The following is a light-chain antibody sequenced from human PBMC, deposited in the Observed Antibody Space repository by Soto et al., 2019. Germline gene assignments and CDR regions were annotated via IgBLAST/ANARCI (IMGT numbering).Light chain of an antibody. V-gene: IGLV2-14*03. CDR2: DVS. CDR1: SSDVGCYNY. J-gene: IGLJ2*01. Sequence: QSVLTQPASVSGSPGQSLTISCHGTSSDVGCYNYVSWYQKRPVKSPKLMINDVSNRPTEVSNRFSGSKSDNTASLTSYGLQADEPDDENCRSHPSSSTLSVVFGGGTQLTV. CDR3: RSHPSSSTLSVV.